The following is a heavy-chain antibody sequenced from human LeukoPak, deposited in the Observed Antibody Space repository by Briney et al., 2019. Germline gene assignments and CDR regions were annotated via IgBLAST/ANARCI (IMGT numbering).Heavy chain of an antibody. D-gene: IGHD3-9*01. J-gene: IGHJ4*02. CDR3: GRHLSGCPPGGIDY. V-gene: IGHV1-46*01. CDR2: INCDGGST. Sequence: ASVKVSCQASGYTFTSGYIHWVRQAPGQGLEWMGMINCDGGSTDYPQKFQGRVTMTTDTSTSTVYMELSSLTSEDMAVFYCGRHLSGCPPGGIDYWGQGTLVIVSS. CDR1: GYTFTSGY.